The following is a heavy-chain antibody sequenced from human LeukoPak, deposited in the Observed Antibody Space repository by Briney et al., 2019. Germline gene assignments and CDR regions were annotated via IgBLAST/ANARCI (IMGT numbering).Heavy chain of an antibody. J-gene: IGHJ6*03. D-gene: IGHD3-16*01. V-gene: IGHV3-30*03. Sequence: GGSLRLSCAASGFTFSSYGMHWVRQAPGKGLEWVAVISYDGSNKYYADSVKGRFTISRDNSKNTLYLQMNSLRAEDTAVYYCARVAYDYVWGSPSGNYYYYYMDVWGKGTTVTISS. CDR2: ISYDGSNK. CDR1: GFTFSSYG. CDR3: ARVAYDYVWGSPSGNYYYYYMDV.